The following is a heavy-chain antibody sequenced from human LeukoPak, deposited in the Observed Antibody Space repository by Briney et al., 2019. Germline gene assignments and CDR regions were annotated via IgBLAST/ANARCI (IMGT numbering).Heavy chain of an antibody. Sequence: GGSLRLSCAASGFDFSNYWMTWVRQAPGKGLEWVANIKKDESDRYYMDSVKGRFTISRDNAKNSLYLQMNSLRAEDTAVYYCARDIDVLVTVTATRLFYDAFDIWGQGTMVTVSS. J-gene: IGHJ3*02. CDR2: IKKDESDR. V-gene: IGHV3-7*01. CDR3: ARDIDVLVTVTATRLFYDAFDI. D-gene: IGHD2-21*02. CDR1: GFDFSNYW.